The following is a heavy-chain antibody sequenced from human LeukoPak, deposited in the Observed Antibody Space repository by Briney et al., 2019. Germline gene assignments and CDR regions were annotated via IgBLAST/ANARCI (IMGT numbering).Heavy chain of an antibody. V-gene: IGHV3-7*03. Sequence: GGSLRLSCAASGFTFSSYWMSWVRQAPGKGLEWVANIKQDGSEKYYVDSVKGRFTISRDNAKNSLYLQMNSLRAEDMALYYCAKDQRAWLVEGGSFDYWGQGTLVTVSS. CDR1: GFTFSSYW. J-gene: IGHJ4*02. D-gene: IGHD6-19*01. CDR3: AKDQRAWLVEGGSFDY. CDR2: IKQDGSEK.